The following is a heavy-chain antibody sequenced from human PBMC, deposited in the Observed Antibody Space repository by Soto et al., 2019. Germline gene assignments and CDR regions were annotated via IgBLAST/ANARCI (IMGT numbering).Heavy chain of an antibody. CDR1: GFTFSSYG. CDR3: AKAFSRGPSVLRGFDL. J-gene: IGHJ3*01. D-gene: IGHD3-3*01. Sequence: QVQLVESGGSVVQPGTSLRLSCAASGFTFSSYGIHWVRQAPGKGLEWVALISHDGSRKEYAESQKGRFTISRDNSKNTVYLQMNSLRFEDTAVYFCAKAFSRGPSVLRGFDLWGQGTVVTVSS. V-gene: IGHV3-30*18. CDR2: ISHDGSRK.